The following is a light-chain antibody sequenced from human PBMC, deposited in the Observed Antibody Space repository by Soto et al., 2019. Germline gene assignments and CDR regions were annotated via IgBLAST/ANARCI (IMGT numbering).Light chain of an antibody. V-gene: IGKV1-8*01. Sequence: AIRMTQSPSSFSASTGDRVTITCRASQGISSYLAWYQQKPGKAPKLLIHAASTLQGGVPSRFSGSGSGTDFTLTISCLQSEDFATYYCQQYYSYPQTFGQGTKVDIK. J-gene: IGKJ1*01. CDR3: QQYYSYPQT. CDR2: AAS. CDR1: QGISSY.